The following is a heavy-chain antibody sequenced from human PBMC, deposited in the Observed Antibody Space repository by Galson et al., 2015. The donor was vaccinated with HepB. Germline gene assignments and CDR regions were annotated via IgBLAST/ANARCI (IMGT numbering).Heavy chain of an antibody. D-gene: IGHD5-12*01. Sequence: SVKVSCKVSGYTLTELSMHWVRQAPGKGLEWMGGFDPEDGETIYAQKSQGRVTMTEDTSTDTAYMELSSLRSEDTAVYYCATGWGSGYDPMNDAFDIWGQGTMVTVSS. V-gene: IGHV1-24*01. CDR1: GYTLTELS. CDR2: FDPEDGET. CDR3: ATGWGSGYDPMNDAFDI. J-gene: IGHJ3*02.